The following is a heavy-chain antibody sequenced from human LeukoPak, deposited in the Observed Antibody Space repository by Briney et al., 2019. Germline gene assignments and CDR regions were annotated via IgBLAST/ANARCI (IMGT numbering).Heavy chain of an antibody. D-gene: IGHD4-17*01. CDR3: ARDGGAAVTTDNYFDY. CDR1: GVSISCYY. CDR2: IYYSGST. Sequence: SETLSLTCTVSGVSISCYYWGWIRQPPGKGLGGIGDIYYSGSTNYNPSLKSRVTISVDTPKNQFSLKLSSVTAADTAVYYCARDGGAAVTTDNYFDYWGQGTLVTVSS. V-gene: IGHV4-59*01. J-gene: IGHJ4*02.